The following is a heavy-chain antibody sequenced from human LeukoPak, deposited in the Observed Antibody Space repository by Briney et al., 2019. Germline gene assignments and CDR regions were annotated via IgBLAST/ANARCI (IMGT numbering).Heavy chain of an antibody. J-gene: IGHJ6*02. CDR2: INSDGSST. Sequence: PGGSLRLSCAASGFTFSNYAMSWVRQAPGKGLVWVSRINSDGSSTSYADSVKGRFTISRDNAKNTLYLQMNSLRAEDTAVYYCARKEGYSYGYYYYGMDVWGQGTTVTVSS. D-gene: IGHD5-18*01. CDR1: GFTFSNYA. CDR3: ARKEGYSYGYYYYGMDV. V-gene: IGHV3-74*01.